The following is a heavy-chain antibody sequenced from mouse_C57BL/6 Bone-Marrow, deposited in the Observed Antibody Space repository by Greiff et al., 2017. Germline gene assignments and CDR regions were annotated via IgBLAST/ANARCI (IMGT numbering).Heavy chain of an antibody. CDR3: ARDAGYGNFPFAY. CDR2: SRNKANDYTT. V-gene: IGHV7-1*01. D-gene: IGHD2-1*01. Sequence: EVKLVESGGGLVQSGRSLRLSCATSGFTFSDFYMEWVRQAPGKGLEWIAASRNKANDYTTEYSASVKGRFIVSRDTSQSILYLQMHALRAEDTAIYYCARDAGYGNFPFAYWGQGTLVTVSA. CDR1: GFTFSDFY. J-gene: IGHJ3*01.